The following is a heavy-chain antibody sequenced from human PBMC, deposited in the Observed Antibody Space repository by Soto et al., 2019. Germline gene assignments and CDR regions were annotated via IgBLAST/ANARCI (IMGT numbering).Heavy chain of an antibody. V-gene: IGHV3-33*01. CDR1: GFTFSSYG. Sequence: GGSLRLSCAASGFTFSSYGMHWVRQAPGKGLEWVAVIWYDGSTKYDADSVKGRFTISRDKSKNTLYLQMNSLRAEDTAVYYCARNYYDSCGGFDYWGQGTLVTVSS. J-gene: IGHJ4*02. D-gene: IGHD3-22*01. CDR3: ARNYYDSCGGFDY. CDR2: IWYDGSTK.